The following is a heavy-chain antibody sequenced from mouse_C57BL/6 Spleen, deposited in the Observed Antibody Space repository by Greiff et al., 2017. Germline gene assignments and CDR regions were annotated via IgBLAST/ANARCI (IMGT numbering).Heavy chain of an antibody. V-gene: IGHV2-3*01. Sequence: QVQLQQSGPGLVAPSQSLSITCTVSGFSLTSYGVSWVRQPPGKGLEWLGVIWGDGSTNYHSALISRLSISKDNSKSQVVLKLNSLQTDDTATYYCAKSGDYYDLGYWYFDVWGTGTTVTVSS. CDR2: IWGDGST. CDR3: AKSGDYYDLGYWYFDV. J-gene: IGHJ1*03. CDR1: GFSLTSYG. D-gene: IGHD2-4*01.